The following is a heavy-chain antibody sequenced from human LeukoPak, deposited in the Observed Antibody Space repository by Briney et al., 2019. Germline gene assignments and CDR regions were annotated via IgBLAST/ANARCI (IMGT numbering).Heavy chain of an antibody. Sequence: SETLSLTCTVSGGSISSSSYYWGWIRQPPGKGLEWIGSIYYSGSTYYNPSLKSRVTISLDTSKNQFSLKLSSVTAADTAVYYCARLPPGGQQLAFDYWGQGPWSPSPQ. D-gene: IGHD6-13*01. CDR2: IYYSGST. CDR3: ARLPPGGQQLAFDY. CDR1: GGSISSSSYY. V-gene: IGHV4-39*07. J-gene: IGHJ4*02.